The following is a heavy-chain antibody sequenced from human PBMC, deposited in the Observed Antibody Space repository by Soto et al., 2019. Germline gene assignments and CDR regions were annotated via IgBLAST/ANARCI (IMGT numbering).Heavy chain of an antibody. CDR3: AREGIMVYASRVVDAFDI. CDR2: INAGNGNT. V-gene: IGHV1-3*01. CDR1: GYIFTSYA. D-gene: IGHD2-8*01. J-gene: IGHJ3*02. Sequence: XSVKVSCKASGYIFTSYAIHLVRQAPGQRLEWMGWINAGNGNTKYSQKFQGRVTITRDTSASTAYMELSSLRSEDTAVYYCAREGIMVYASRVVDAFDIWCQGTMVTVSS.